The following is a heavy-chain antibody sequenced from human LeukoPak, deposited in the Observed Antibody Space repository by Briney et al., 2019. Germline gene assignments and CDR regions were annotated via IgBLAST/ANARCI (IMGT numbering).Heavy chain of an antibody. CDR2: IKQDGSEK. Sequence: GGSLRLSCAASGFTFSSYWMSWVRQAPGKGLEWVANIKQDGSEKYYVDSVKGRFTISRDNAKNSLYLQMNSLRAEDTAVYYCARDGARIGSGYYRYYYYYYGMDVWGKGTTVTVSS. J-gene: IGHJ6*04. CDR3: ARDGARIGSGYYRYYYYYYGMDV. D-gene: IGHD3-3*01. CDR1: GFTFSSYW. V-gene: IGHV3-7*01.